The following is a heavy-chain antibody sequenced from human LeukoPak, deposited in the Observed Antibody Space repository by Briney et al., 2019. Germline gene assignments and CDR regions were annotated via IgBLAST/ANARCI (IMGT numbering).Heavy chain of an antibody. CDR2: ISGSGGGT. CDR3: AKDDVSYYDFDY. D-gene: IGHD3-22*01. CDR1: GFTFSGFP. J-gene: IGHJ4*02. Sequence: GGSLRLSCAASGFTFSGFPMSWVRQAPGKGLEWVSGISGSGGGTYYADSVKGRFTISRDNSKNTLYLQMNSLGAEDTAVYYCAKDDVSYYDFDYWGQGTLVTVSS. V-gene: IGHV3-23*01.